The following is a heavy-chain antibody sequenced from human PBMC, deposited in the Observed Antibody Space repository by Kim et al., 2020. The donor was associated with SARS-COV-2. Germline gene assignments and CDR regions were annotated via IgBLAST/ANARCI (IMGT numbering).Heavy chain of an antibody. J-gene: IGHJ4*02. CDR2: INHSGST. CDR3: ARANTYCSGGSCYSTDY. V-gene: IGHV4-34*01. CDR1: GGSFSGYY. D-gene: IGHD2-15*01. Sequence: SETLSLTCAVYGGSFSGYYWSWIRQPPGKGLEWIGEINHSGSTNYNPSLKSRVTISVDTSKNQFSLKLSSVTAADTAVYYCARANTYCSGGSCYSTDYWGQGTLVTVSS.